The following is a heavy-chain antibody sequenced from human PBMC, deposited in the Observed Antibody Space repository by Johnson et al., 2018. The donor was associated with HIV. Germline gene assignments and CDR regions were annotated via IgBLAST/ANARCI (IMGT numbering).Heavy chain of an antibody. V-gene: IGHV3-7*05. CDR1: GFTFSSYW. CDR2: IKQDGSEK. J-gene: IGHJ3*02. CDR3: ASLMGSSSGEAFDI. Sequence: EKLVESGGGLVQPGGSLRLSCAASGFTFSSYWMSWVRQAPGKGLEWVANIKQDGSEKYYVDSVKGRFTISRDNAKNSLYLQMNSLRAEDTAVYYCASLMGSSSGEAFDIWGQGTMVTVSS. D-gene: IGHD6-6*01.